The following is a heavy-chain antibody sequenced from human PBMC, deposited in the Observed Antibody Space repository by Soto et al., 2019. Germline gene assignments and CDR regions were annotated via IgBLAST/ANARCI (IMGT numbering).Heavy chain of an antibody. J-gene: IGHJ4*02. V-gene: IGHV4-59*01. D-gene: IGHD6-13*01. CDR1: GGSISGYY. Sequence: SETLSLTCSVSGGSISGYYWSWIRQTPEKGLEWIGYIYYSGSTNYNPSLKSRVTMLIDMSKNQFSLKLTSVSAADTAVYYCARVTSSWGLVSYFDYWGQGTLVTVS. CDR3: ARVTSSWGLVSYFDY. CDR2: IYYSGST.